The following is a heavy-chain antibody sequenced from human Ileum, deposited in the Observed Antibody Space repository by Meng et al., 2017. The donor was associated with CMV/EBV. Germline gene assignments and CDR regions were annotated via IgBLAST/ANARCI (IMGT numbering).Heavy chain of an antibody. V-gene: IGHV1-24*01. D-gene: IGHD2-15*01. CDR2: FDPEDGET. J-gene: IGHJ6*02. CDR3: ATGYCSAASCHYGMDV. Sequence: ASVKVSCKVSRYTFTELSMHWVRQVPGRGLEWMGHFDPEDGETIYAQKFRGRITMIEDTSADTAYLELSSLRPEDTAVYYCATGYCSAASCHYGMDVWGQGTMVTVSS. CDR1: RYTFTELS.